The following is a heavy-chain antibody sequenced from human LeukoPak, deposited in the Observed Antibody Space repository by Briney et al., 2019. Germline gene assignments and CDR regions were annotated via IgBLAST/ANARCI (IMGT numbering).Heavy chain of an antibody. J-gene: IGHJ6*02. CDR2: MYSGGRT. V-gene: IGHV3-66*01. D-gene: IGHD6-19*01. CDR1: GFTVNSNY. CDR3: ARDDRIAVTSDTPTTSANYYYYGMDV. Sequence: GGSLRLSCAASGFTVNSNYINWVRQAPGKGLEWVSVMYSGGRTYYADSVKGRFTISRDNSKNTLYLQMSSLRAEDTAVYYCARDDRIAVTSDTPTTSANYYYYGMDVWGQGTTVTVSS.